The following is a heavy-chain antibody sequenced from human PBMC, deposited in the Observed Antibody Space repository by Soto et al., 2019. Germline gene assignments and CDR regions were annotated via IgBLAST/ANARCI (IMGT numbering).Heavy chain of an antibody. Sequence: ASVKVSCKASGGTFSSYTISWVRQAPGQGLEWMGRIIPILGIANYAQKFQGRVTITADKSTSTAYMELSSLRSEDTAVYYCARAESRSNYYYYYMDVWGKGTTVTVSS. CDR2: IIPILGIA. CDR1: GGTFSSYT. V-gene: IGHV1-69*02. CDR3: ARAESRSNYYYYYMDV. J-gene: IGHJ6*03.